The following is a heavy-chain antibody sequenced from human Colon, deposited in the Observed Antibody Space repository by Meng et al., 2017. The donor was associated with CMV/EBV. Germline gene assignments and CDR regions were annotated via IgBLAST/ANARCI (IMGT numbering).Heavy chain of an antibody. D-gene: IGHD5-18*01. Sequence: GSLRLSCTVSGGSLNSDYWTWIRQPPGRGLEYIGHFSYTGRTLNSPSLNSRVFISRDTSKNQFSLNLLSVTSADTAVYYCARLNRGFANGYGVLDSWSQGTLVTVSS. J-gene: IGHJ4*02. CDR2: FSYTGRT. V-gene: IGHV4-59*01. CDR3: ARLNRGFANGYGVLDS. CDR1: GGSLNSDY.